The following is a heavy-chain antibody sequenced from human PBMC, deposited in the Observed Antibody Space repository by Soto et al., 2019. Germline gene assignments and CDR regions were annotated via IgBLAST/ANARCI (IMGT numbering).Heavy chain of an antibody. J-gene: IGHJ2*01. Sequence: PGGSLRLSCAASGFTFSSYSMNWVRQAPGKGLEWVSSISSSSSYIYYADSVKGRFTISRDNAKNSLYLQMNSLRAEDTAVYYCARANMVRGITKNWYFDLWGRGTLVTVSS. CDR2: ISSSSSYI. V-gene: IGHV3-21*01. CDR3: ARANMVRGITKNWYFDL. D-gene: IGHD3-10*01. CDR1: GFTFSSYS.